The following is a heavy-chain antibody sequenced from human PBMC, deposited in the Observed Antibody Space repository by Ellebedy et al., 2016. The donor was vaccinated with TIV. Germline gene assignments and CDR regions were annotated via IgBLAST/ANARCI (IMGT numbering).Heavy chain of an antibody. J-gene: IGHJ4*02. V-gene: IGHV4-4*07. CDR1: GGSINSYY. CDR2: IYSSGST. CDR3: ARESSGNFFY. Sequence: MPSETLSLTCNVSGGSINSYYWSWIRQPAGKSLEWIGHIYSSGSTRYNPSLRSRVTMSVDTSKNQFSLKLRSVTAADTAIYYCARESSGNFFYWGQGILVTVSS. D-gene: IGHD6-19*01.